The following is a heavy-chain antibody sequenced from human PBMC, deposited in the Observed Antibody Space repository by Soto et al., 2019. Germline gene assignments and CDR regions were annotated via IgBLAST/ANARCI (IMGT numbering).Heavy chain of an antibody. CDR3: ARGRLVGNWFDP. V-gene: IGHV4-34*01. D-gene: IGHD3-9*01. CDR1: GGSFSGYY. Sequence: SETLSLTCAVYGGSFSGYYWSWIHQPPGKGLEWIGEINHSGSTNYNPSLKSRVTISVDTSKNQFSLKLSSVTAADTAVYYCARGRLVGNWFDPWGQGTLVTVSS. CDR2: INHSGST. J-gene: IGHJ5*02.